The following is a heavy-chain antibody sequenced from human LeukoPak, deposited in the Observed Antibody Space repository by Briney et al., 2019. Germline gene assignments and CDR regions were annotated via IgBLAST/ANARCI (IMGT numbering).Heavy chain of an antibody. CDR2: IDWDDDK. CDR1: GFSLSTSGMC. CDR3: ARIPQSLNYFDY. J-gene: IGHJ4*02. V-gene: IGHV2-70*11. Sequence: SGPALVKPTQTLTLTCTFSGFSLSTSGMCVSWIRQPPVKALEWLARIDWDDDKYYSTSLETRLTISKDTSKNQVVLTMTNMDPVDKATYYCARIPQSLNYFDYWGQGTLVTVSS.